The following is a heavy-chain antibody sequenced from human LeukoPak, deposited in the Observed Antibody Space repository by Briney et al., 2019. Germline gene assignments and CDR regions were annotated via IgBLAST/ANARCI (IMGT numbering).Heavy chain of an antibody. CDR3: ARQPILSDYYSSGSSPFDY. J-gene: IGHJ4*02. V-gene: IGHV4-59*06. CDR1: GGSISSYY. CDR2: VYYSGST. Sequence: SEPLSLTCTASGGSISSYYWSWIRQAPGKGLEWIGNVYYSGSTYYNPSLESRLTISVDTSRMQFSLQLSSVTAADTAVYYCARQPILSDYYSSGSSPFDYWGQGTLVTVSS. D-gene: IGHD3-10*01.